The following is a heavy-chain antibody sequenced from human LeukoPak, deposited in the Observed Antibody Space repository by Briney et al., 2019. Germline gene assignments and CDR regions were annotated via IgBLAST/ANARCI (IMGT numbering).Heavy chain of an antibody. V-gene: IGHV1-18*01. J-gene: IGHJ6*03. CDR2: ISAYNGNT. Sequence: GASVKVSCKASGYTFTSYGISWVRQAPGQGLEWMGWISAYNGNTNYAQKLQGRVTMTTDTSTSTAYMELRSLRSDDTAVYYCATTNYDSSGYYYMDVWGKGTTVTVSS. D-gene: IGHD3-22*01. CDR1: GYTFTSYG. CDR3: ATTNYDSSGYYYMDV.